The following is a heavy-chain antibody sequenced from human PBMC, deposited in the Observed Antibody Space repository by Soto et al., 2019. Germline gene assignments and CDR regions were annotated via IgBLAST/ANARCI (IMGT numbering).Heavy chain of an antibody. CDR1: LYTFTSHY. J-gene: IGHJ5*02. Sequence: ASMKGSCEACLYTFTSHYMHWVRQAPGQGLEWMGIINPSGGSTSYAQKFQGRVTMTRDTSTSTVYMELSSLRSEDTAVYYCARDVGIAAAETFDPWGQGTLVTVSS. V-gene: IGHV1-46*01. D-gene: IGHD6-13*01. CDR3: ARDVGIAAAETFDP. CDR2: INPSGGST.